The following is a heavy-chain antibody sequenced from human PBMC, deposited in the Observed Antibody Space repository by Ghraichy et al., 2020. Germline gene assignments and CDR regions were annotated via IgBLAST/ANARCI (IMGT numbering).Heavy chain of an antibody. V-gene: IGHV4-4*02. J-gene: IGHJ6*02. D-gene: IGHD3-10*01. CDR3: ARDGHFGSGRPKNNYGMEV. CDR2: SNHSGTT. Sequence: SQTLSLTCVLSGGSISSSNWWSWVRQPPGKGLEWIGDSNHSGTTYYNPSLKSRVTISMDKANNQFSLKVTSVTAADTAVYYCARDGHFGSGRPKNNYGMEVWGQGTTVTVSS. CDR1: GGSISSSNW.